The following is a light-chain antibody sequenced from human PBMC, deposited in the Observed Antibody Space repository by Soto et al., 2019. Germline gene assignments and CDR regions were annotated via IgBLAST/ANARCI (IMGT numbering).Light chain of an antibody. CDR3: QQYGSSPLFT. V-gene: IGKV3-20*01. J-gene: IGKJ3*01. CDR2: GAS. CDR1: QSVSSSY. Sequence: EIVLTQSPGTLSLSPGERATLSCRASQSVSSSYLAGYQQKPGQAPRLLIYGASSRASRIPDRFSGSGSGTDFTLTISRLEPEDFAVYYCQQYGSSPLFTFGPGTKVDIK.